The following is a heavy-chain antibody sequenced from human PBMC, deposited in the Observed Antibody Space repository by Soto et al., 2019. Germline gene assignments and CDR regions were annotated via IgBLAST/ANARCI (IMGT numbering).Heavy chain of an antibody. CDR2: INPILSMS. CDR3: ATSYGSGYRAFDS. CDR1: GDTFSFYT. J-gene: IGHJ4*02. V-gene: IGHV1-69*02. Sequence: VQLVQSGAEVKKPGSSVKVSCKASGDTFSFYTINWLRQAPGLGLEWVGRINPILSMSNYAQKFQGRVTMTADKSTNTAYMELRSLRSEDTAMYFCATSYGSGYRAFDSWGQGALVTVSS. D-gene: IGHD3-10*01.